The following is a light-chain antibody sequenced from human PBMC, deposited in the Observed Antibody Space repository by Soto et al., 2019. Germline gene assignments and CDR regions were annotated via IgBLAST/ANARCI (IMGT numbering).Light chain of an antibody. V-gene: IGLV2-11*01. CDR2: DVT. CDR1: SSDVGGYNY. Sequence: QSALTQPRSVSGSPGQSVTISCTGTSSDVGGYNYVSWFQQHPGKAPKLMIYDVTRRPSGVPDSFSGSKSGNTASLTISGLQAEDEADYYCCSYAGSYTFGVFGGGTKLTVL. J-gene: IGLJ2*01. CDR3: CSYAGSYTFGV.